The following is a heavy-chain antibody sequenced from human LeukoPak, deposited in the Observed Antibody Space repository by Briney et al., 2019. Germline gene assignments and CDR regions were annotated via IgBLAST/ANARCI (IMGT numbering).Heavy chain of an antibody. V-gene: IGHV1-46*01. CDR3: AREKVNNYDSSGYYSDY. CDR2: IYPRDGNT. J-gene: IGHJ4*02. D-gene: IGHD3-22*01. CDR1: GYTFTSNY. Sequence: ASVKVSCTASGYTFTSNYIHWVRQAPGQGLEWMGMIYPRDGNTNYAQKLQGRVTMTTDTSTSTAYMELRSLRSDDTAVYYCAREKVNNYDSSGYYSDYWGQGTLVTVSS.